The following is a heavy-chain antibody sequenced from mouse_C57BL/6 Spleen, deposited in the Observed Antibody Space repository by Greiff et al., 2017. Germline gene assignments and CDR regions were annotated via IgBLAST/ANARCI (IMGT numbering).Heavy chain of an antibody. J-gene: IGHJ2*01. Sequence: VQLQQPGAELVRPGSSVKLSCKASGYTFTSYWMHWVKQSPIQGLEWIGNIDPSDSDTYYTQKFKDKDTFTGDKSSSTAYMQLSSLTSEDAAVDYCARGNYGSSWGFDYWGQGTTLTVSS. CDR1: GYTFTSYW. D-gene: IGHD1-1*01. V-gene: IGHV1-52*01. CDR3: ARGNYGSSWGFDY. CDR2: IDPSDSDT.